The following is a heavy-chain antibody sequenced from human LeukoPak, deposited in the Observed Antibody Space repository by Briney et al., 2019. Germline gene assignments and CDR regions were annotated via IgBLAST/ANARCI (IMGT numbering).Heavy chain of an antibody. Sequence: SETLSLTCTVSGGSISSSSYYWGWIRQPPGKGLEWIGSIYYSESTYYNPSLKSRVTISVDTSKNQFSLKLSSVTASDTAVYYCARHVYDYVWGSYRFPAYFDYWGQGTLVTVSS. CDR2: IYYSEST. CDR3: ARHVYDYVWGSYRFPAYFDY. J-gene: IGHJ4*02. CDR1: GGSISSSSYY. D-gene: IGHD3-16*02. V-gene: IGHV4-39*01.